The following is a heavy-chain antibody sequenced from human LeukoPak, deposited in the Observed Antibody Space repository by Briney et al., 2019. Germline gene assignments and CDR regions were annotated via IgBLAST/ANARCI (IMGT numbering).Heavy chain of an antibody. D-gene: IGHD3-22*01. CDR1: GFTVSSNY. CDR2: IAYDGTNI. CDR3: AREPYDISGYGMDV. J-gene: IGHJ6*02. V-gene: IGHV3-30-3*01. Sequence: PGGSLRLSCAASGFTVSSNYMSWVHQAPGKGLEWVATIAYDGTNIFYADSVRGRFTISRDNSKSALFLEMNSLRGEDTAVYYCAREPYDISGYGMDVWGQGTMVTVSS.